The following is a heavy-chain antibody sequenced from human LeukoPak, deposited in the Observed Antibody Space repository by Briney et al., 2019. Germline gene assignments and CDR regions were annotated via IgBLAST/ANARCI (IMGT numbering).Heavy chain of an antibody. CDR1: GGSISSYY. CDR2: IYYSGST. CDR3: AGHSRGFDP. J-gene: IGHJ5*02. V-gene: IGHV4-59*01. D-gene: IGHD6-19*01. Sequence: PSETLPLTCTVSGGSISSYYWSWIRQPPGKGLEWIGYIYYSGSTNYNPSLKSRVTISVDTSKNQFSLKLSSVTAADTAVYYCAGHSRGFDPWGQGTLVTVSS.